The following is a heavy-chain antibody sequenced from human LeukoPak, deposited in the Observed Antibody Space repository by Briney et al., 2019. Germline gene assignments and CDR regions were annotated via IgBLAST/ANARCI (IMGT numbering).Heavy chain of an antibody. V-gene: IGHV3-23*01. D-gene: IGHD3-10*01. CDR1: GLTFNSHS. CDR3: AKLSLSGRSQSADY. J-gene: IGHJ4*02. Sequence: PPGGSLRLSCVASGLTFNSHSMSWVRQAPGMGLEWVSVVSTNGDVTFYADSVKGRFTISRDNSKNTLFLQMNSLRAEDTAVYYCAKLSLSGRSQSADYWGQGTLVTVSS. CDR2: VSTNGDVT.